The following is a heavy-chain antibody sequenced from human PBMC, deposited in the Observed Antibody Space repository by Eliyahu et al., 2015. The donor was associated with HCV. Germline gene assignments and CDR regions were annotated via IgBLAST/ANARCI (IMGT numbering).Heavy chain of an antibody. D-gene: IGHD1-14*01. CDR3: ARSIGDRNRDHYYYYGMDV. Sequence: EVQLVQSGAEVKKPGESLKISCKGSGYSFTSYWIGWVRQMPGKGLEWMGIIYPGDSDTRYSPSFQGQVTISADKSISTAYLQWSSLKASDTAMYYCARSIGDRNRDHYYYYGMDVWGQGTTVTVSS. CDR2: IYPGDSDT. V-gene: IGHV5-51*01. CDR1: GYSFTSYW. J-gene: IGHJ6*02.